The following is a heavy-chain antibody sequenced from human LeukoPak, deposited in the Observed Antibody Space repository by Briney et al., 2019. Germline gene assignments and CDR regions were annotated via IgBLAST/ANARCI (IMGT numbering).Heavy chain of an antibody. Sequence: AETLSLTCTVSGGSISSYYWSWIRQLAGKGLEWIGRIYTSGSTNYNPSLKSRVTMSVDTSKIQFSLKLSSVTAADTAVYYCARGETSAGLRHFDWLSLGLDAFDIWGQGTMVTVSS. CDR3: ARGETSAGLRHFDWLSLGLDAFDI. J-gene: IGHJ3*02. CDR2: IYTSGST. CDR1: GGSISSYY. D-gene: IGHD3-9*01. V-gene: IGHV4-4*07.